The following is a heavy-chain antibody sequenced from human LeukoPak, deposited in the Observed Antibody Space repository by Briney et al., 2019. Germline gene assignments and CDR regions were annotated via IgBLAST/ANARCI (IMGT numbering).Heavy chain of an antibody. CDR2: MYYSGST. D-gene: IGHD3-22*01. CDR1: SGSFTSSTYY. V-gene: IGHV4-39*01. CDR3: ARQYYDSSGYYPWYFDY. Sequence: SETLSLTCTVSSGSFTSSTYYWGWIRQPPGKGLEWIGSMYYSGSTYYNQSLKSRLIISVDTSTNQFSLKLTSVTAADTAMYYCARQYYDSSGYYPWYFDYWGQGTLVTVSS. J-gene: IGHJ4*02.